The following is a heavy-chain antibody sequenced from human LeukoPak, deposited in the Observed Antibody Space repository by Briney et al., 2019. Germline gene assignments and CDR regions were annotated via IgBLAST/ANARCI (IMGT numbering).Heavy chain of an antibody. CDR3: ARRPGSGRYFDG. D-gene: IGHD6-19*01. V-gene: IGHV3-9*02. Sequence: GGSLRLSCAASGFTSYDHGMHWVRQAPGKGLEWVSGIGWKSDSRVYADSVKGRFTLSKDNANNLLYLQMNSLRSEDTALYFCARRPGSGRYFDGWGQGTLVTVSP. CDR1: GFTSYDHG. CDR2: IGWKSDSR. J-gene: IGHJ4*02.